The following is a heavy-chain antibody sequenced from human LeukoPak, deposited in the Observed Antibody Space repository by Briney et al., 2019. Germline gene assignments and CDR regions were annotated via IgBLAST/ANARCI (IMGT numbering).Heavy chain of an antibody. D-gene: IGHD6-13*01. CDR3: AKDDSSSWLGVYYYYMDV. V-gene: IGHV3-23*01. CDR2: IGDTT. Sequence: GGSLRLSCAASGFTFSSYAMSWVRQAPGEGLEWVSTIGDTTYYADSVKGRFTISRDDSKNTLYLQMNSLRAEDTAVYYCAKDDSSSWLGVYYYYMDVWGKGTTVTVSS. J-gene: IGHJ6*03. CDR1: GFTFSSYA.